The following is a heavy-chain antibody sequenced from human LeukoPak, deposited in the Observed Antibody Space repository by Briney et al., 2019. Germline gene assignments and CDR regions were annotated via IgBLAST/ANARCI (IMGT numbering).Heavy chain of an antibody. CDR1: GFTFSSYA. D-gene: IGHD6-13*01. Sequence: PGGSLRLSCAASGFTFSSYAMSWVRQAPGKGLEWVSGISGSGGSTYYADSVKGRFTISRDNSKNTLYLQMNSLRAEDTAVYYCARDRTQKQQLVRWRDYGMDVWGQGTTVTVSS. CDR2: ISGSGGST. CDR3: ARDRTQKQQLVRWRDYGMDV. V-gene: IGHV3-23*01. J-gene: IGHJ6*02.